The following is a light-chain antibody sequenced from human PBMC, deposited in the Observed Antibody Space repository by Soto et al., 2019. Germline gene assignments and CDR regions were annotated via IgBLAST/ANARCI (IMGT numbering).Light chain of an antibody. Sequence: QSALTQPASVSGSPGQSITISCTGTSSDVGAYNYVSWHQQHPGQAPKLMIYGVTNRPSGVSYRFSGSKSGNTASLTISGLQAEDEADYYCSSYTRSSTWVFGGGTKVTVL. CDR1: SSDVGAYNY. V-gene: IGLV2-14*01. CDR2: GVT. CDR3: SSYTRSSTWV. J-gene: IGLJ3*02.